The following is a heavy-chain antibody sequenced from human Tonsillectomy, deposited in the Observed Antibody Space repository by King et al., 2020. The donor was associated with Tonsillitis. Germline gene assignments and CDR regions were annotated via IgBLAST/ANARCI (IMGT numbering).Heavy chain of an antibody. CDR3: GTYEGGVVDP. D-gene: IGHD2-15*01. J-gene: IGHJ5*02. V-gene: IGHV4-31*03. Sequence: VQLQESGPGLVKPSQTLSLTCTVSGGSISGGAYYWSWIRQLPGKGLEWIGYIYNSENTYYNPSLKSRLTISLDTSKKQFSLALSSVTAADPAVYYCGTYEGGVVDPWGQGTLVTVSS. CDR2: IYNSENT. CDR1: GGSISGGAYY.